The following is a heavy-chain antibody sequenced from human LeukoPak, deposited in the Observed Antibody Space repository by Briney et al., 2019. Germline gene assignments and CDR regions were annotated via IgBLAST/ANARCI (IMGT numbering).Heavy chain of an antibody. Sequence: GGSLRLSCPASGFRFDAYAMSWIRQAPGKGLEWVSYISSSGSTIYYADSVKGRFTISRDNAKNSLYLQMNSLRAEDTAVYYCARVGCSSTSCYTGGWFDPWGQGTLVTVSS. D-gene: IGHD2-2*02. CDR1: GFRFDAYA. J-gene: IGHJ5*02. CDR3: ARVGCSSTSCYTGGWFDP. CDR2: ISSSGSTI. V-gene: IGHV3-11*01.